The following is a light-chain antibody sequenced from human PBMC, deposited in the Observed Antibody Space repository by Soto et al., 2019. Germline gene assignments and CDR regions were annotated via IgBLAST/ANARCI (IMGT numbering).Light chain of an antibody. V-gene: IGKV3-20*01. CDR3: QQYGSSPGT. CDR1: QSVSSSY. J-gene: IGKJ1*01. Sequence: EIVLTQSPGTLSLSPGERATLSCRASQSVSSSYLAWYQHKPGQAPRLLIYGASSRATVIPDRFSGSGSGTDITLTISRLEPEDFAVYYCQQYGSSPGTFGQGTKVEIK. CDR2: GAS.